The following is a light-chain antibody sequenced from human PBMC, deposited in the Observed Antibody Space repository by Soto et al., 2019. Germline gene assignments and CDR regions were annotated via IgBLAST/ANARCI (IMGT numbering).Light chain of an antibody. J-gene: IGKJ5*01. CDR3: QQRNMDPRT. Sequence: DFQLALGPPFLSPSVADRVTITCRASQGISSYFACYQQKPGKPPNLLIHTASTLQTGGPSRFSGSGSGTEFTLTISSLQHEDFSIYYCQQRNMDPRTFGQGTRLEIK. V-gene: IGKV1-9*01. CDR2: TAS. CDR1: QGISSY.